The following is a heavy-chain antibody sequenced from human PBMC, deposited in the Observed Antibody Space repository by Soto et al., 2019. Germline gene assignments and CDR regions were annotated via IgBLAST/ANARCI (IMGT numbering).Heavy chain of an antibody. CDR3: ARLGAYYQSLVP. Sequence: QVQLQESGPGLVQPSETLLLTCTVSGGSISPYYWAWIRQPPGKGLECLGYIYYGGSTSYNPSLKSRITLSLETSKSQFSLRLNSVTASDTAIYYCARLGAYYQSLVPWGQGTLVTVSS. CDR2: IYYGGST. V-gene: IGHV4-59*08. D-gene: IGHD2-21*01. CDR1: GGSISPYY. J-gene: IGHJ5*02.